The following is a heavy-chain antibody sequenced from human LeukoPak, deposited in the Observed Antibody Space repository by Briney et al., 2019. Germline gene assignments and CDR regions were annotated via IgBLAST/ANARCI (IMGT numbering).Heavy chain of an antibody. D-gene: IGHD4-17*01. V-gene: IGHV1-69*13. Sequence: ASVKVSCKASGGTFSSYAISWVRQAPGQGLEWMGGIIPIFGTANYAQKFQGRVTITADESTSTAYMELSSLRSEDTAVYYCAKDMLVTTLDYWGQGTLVTVSS. CDR1: GGTFSSYA. CDR3: AKDMLVTTLDY. CDR2: IIPIFGTA. J-gene: IGHJ4*02.